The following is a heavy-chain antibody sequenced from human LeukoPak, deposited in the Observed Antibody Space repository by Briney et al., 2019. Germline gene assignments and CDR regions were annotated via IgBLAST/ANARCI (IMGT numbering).Heavy chain of an antibody. CDR2: INPNNGGT. CDR1: GYTFSVYY. D-gene: IGHD6-13*01. CDR3: ARGVATTGAKFFDY. J-gene: IGHJ4*02. V-gene: IGHV1-2*02. Sequence: ASVKVSCKASGYTFSVYYIHWLRQAPGQGLEWLGWINPNNGGTLYSQKFQGGVTMSRDTSISAVYMELSRLTTDDTAVYFCARGVATTGAKFFDYWGQGTLVTVSS.